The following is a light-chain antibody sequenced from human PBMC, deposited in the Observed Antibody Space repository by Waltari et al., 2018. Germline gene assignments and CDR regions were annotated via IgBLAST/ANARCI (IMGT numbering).Light chain of an antibody. J-gene: IGLJ2*01. CDR2: IDD. CDR1: GLGSKS. V-gene: IGLV3-21*02. Sequence: SYQLTQPPSVSVAPGQTATITRGGNGLGSKSVNWYQQKPGQAPVLAVYIDDRRPSVIPERVSGSNSGNTATLTIRRVAAGDEADYYCEVLDKSSFQVVFGGGTRLTVL. CDR3: EVLDKSSFQVV.